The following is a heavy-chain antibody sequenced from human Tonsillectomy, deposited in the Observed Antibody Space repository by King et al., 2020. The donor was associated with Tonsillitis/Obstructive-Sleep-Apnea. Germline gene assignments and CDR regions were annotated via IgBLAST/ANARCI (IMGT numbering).Heavy chain of an antibody. CDR1: GGSISSYY. V-gene: IGHV4-59*01. CDR3: ARVAGYYYYYMDV. Sequence: VQLQESGPGLVKPSETLSLTCTVSGGSISSYYWSWIRQPPGKGLEWIGYIYYSGSTNYNPSLKSRVTISVDTSKNQFSLKLSSVTAADTAVYYCARVAGYYYYYMDVWGKGTTVTVSS. CDR2: IYYSGST. J-gene: IGHJ6*03.